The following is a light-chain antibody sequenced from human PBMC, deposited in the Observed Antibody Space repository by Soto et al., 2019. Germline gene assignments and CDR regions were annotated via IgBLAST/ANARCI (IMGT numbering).Light chain of an antibody. CDR1: SSDVGGYNY. V-gene: IGLV2-8*01. CDR2: DVS. CDR3: NPYAGSNNLV. J-gene: IGLJ2*01. Sequence: QSALTQPPSASGSPGQSVTISCTGTSSDVGGYNYVSWYQQHPGKAPKLMIYDVSKRPSGVPDRFSGSKSGNTASLTVSGLQAEDEADYYCNPYAGSNNLVFGGGTKLTVL.